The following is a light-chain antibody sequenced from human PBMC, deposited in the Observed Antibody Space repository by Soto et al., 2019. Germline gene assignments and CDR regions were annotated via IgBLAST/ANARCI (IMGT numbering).Light chain of an antibody. CDR1: PSIGSC. CDR2: AAY. CDR3: HQHYDVPYT. V-gene: IGKV1-39*01. Sequence: HLTQAPSLLSASVGDRVTITCRASPSIGSCLTWYQHKPGEAPKLLIFAAYTLISGVPSTFSGSGFTKKFTLTVTSLQPEDFATYYCHQHYDVPYTFGLGTRVEIK. J-gene: IGKJ2*01.